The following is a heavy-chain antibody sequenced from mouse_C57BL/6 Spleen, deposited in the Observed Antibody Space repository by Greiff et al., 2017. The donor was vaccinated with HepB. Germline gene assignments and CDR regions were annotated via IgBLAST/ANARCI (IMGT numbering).Heavy chain of an antibody. V-gene: IGHV2-9-1*01. CDR2: IWTGGGT. Sequence: VKLVESGPGLVAPSPCLSISCTASGFSLTSYAISWVRQPPGKGLEWLGVIWTGGGTNYNSALKSRLNISKDNSKSQVFLKMNSLQTDDTARYYCARLPPFAYWGQGTLVTVSA. CDR3: ARLPPFAY. J-gene: IGHJ3*01. CDR1: GFSLTSYA. D-gene: IGHD5-5*01.